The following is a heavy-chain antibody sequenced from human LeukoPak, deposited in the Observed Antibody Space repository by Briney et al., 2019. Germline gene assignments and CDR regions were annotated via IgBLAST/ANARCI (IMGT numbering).Heavy chain of an antibody. D-gene: IGHD3-10*01. CDR3: ARPMVRGVIISRWFDP. CDR1: GFTFNNYW. J-gene: IGHJ5*02. V-gene: IGHV3-7*01. CDR2: IKQDGSEK. Sequence: GGSLRLSCAASGFTFNNYWMSWVRQAPGKGLEWVANIKQDGSEKYYVDSVKGRFTISRDNAKNSLYLQMNSLRAEDTAVYYCARPMVRGVIISRWFDPWGQGTLVTVSS.